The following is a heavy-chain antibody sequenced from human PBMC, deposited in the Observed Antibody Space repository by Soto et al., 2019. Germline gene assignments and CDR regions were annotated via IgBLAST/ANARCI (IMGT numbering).Heavy chain of an antibody. Sequence: DAPGKGLEWVSYISSSSSYTNYADSVKGRFTISRDNAKNSLYLQMNSVRAEDTAVYYCARDRYSSSWDKFDYWGQGTLVTVSS. CDR2: ISSSSSYT. CDR3: ARDRYSSSWDKFDY. J-gene: IGHJ4*02. V-gene: IGHV3-11*06. D-gene: IGHD6-13*01.